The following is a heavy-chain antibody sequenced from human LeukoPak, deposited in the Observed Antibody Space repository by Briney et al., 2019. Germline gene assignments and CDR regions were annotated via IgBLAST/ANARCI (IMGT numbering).Heavy chain of an antibody. CDR3: ARGGGLDV. D-gene: IGHD3-16*01. J-gene: IGHJ6*02. CDR1: GFTFSSYW. Sequence: GGSLRLSCAASGFTFSSYWMNWARQAPGKGLEWAASINHNGNVNYYADSVKGRFTISRDNAKNSLYLQMSNLRAEDTAVYFCARGGGLDVWGQGATVTVSS. CDR2: INHNGNVN. V-gene: IGHV3-7*03.